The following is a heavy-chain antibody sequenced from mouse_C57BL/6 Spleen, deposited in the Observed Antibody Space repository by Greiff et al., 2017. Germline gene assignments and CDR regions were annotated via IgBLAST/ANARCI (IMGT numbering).Heavy chain of an antibody. CDR1: GYTFTGYW. CDR2: ILPGSGST. J-gene: IGHJ4*01. Sequence: QVQLQQSGAELMKPGASVKISCKASGYTFTGYWIEWVKQRPGHGLEWIGEILPGSGSTNYNEKFKGKATFTADTSSNTAYMQLSSLTTEDSAVYFCARGAVYDGSMDYWGQGTSLTVSS. V-gene: IGHV1-9*01. CDR3: ARGAVYDGSMDY. D-gene: IGHD2-12*01.